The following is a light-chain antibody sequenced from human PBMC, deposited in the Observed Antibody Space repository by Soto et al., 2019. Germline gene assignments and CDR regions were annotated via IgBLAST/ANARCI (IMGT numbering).Light chain of an antibody. CDR2: GGS. Sequence: EIVMTQSPATLSVSPGERATLSCRASQSVSSNLAWYQQKPGQAPRPVIYGGSTRATGIPARFSGSGSGTEVMLTISSLQSEVFSVYYCRQYNNWPYTFGQGIKLEIK. CDR1: QSVSSN. CDR3: RQYNNWPYT. V-gene: IGKV3-15*01. J-gene: IGKJ2*01.